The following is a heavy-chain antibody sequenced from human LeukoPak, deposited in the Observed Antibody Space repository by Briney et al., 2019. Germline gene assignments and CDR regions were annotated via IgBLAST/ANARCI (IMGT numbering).Heavy chain of an antibody. D-gene: IGHD6-13*01. CDR1: GYSFTSYA. V-gene: IGHV7-4-1*02. CDR2: INTNTGNP. CDR3: ARDSIIAAAGGNWFAP. Sequence: ASVKVSCKASGYSFTSYAMNWVRRAPGQGLEWMGWINTNTGNPTYAQGFTGRFVFSLDTSVSTSYLQISSLKPEDTAVYYCARDSIIAAAGGNWFAPWGQGTLVTVSS. J-gene: IGHJ5*02.